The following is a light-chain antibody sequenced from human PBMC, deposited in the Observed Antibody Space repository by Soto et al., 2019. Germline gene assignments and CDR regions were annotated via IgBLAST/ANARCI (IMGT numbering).Light chain of an antibody. CDR3: QQCGSSPVT. J-gene: IGKJ5*01. Sequence: EIVLTQSPGTLSLSPGERATLSCRASQSVSSSYLAWYQQKPGQAPRLLIYGASSRATGILDRFSGSGSGTDFTLTISRLEPEDFAVYYCQQCGSSPVTFGQGTRLEIK. CDR2: GAS. V-gene: IGKV3-20*01. CDR1: QSVSSSY.